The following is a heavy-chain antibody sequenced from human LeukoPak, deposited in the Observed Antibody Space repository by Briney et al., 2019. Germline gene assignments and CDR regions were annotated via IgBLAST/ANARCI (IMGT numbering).Heavy chain of an antibody. CDR3: AREVCGEVYDILTGYSSNDY. Sequence: SETLSLTCTVSGGSISSSSYYWGWIRQPPGKGLEWIGSIYYSGSTYYNPSLKSRVTISVDTSKNQFSPKLSSVTAADTAVYYCAREVCGEVYDILTGYSSNDYWGQGTLVTVSS. CDR1: GGSISSSSYY. V-gene: IGHV4-39*02. D-gene: IGHD3-9*01. J-gene: IGHJ4*02. CDR2: IYYSGST.